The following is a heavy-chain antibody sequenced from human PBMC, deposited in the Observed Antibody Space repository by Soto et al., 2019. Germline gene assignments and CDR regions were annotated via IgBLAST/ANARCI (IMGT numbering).Heavy chain of an antibody. D-gene: IGHD3-10*01. CDR1: GFTFSSYG. CDR2: ISYDGSNK. V-gene: IGHV3-30*18. CDR3: AKDKGGVRANYYYYGMDV. J-gene: IGHJ6*02. Sequence: QVQLVESGGGVVQPGRALRLSCAASGFTFSSYGMHWVRQAPGKGLEWVAVISYDGSNKYYTDSVKGRFTISRDNSKNTLYLQMNSLRAEVTAVYYCAKDKGGVRANYYYYGMDVWGQGTTVTVSS.